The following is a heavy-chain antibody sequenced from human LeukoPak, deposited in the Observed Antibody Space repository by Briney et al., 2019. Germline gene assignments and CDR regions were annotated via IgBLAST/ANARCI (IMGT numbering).Heavy chain of an antibody. D-gene: IGHD2-2*02. CDR3: ARLGPHCSSTSCYTSVDY. CDR2: IWYDGTNK. V-gene: IGHV3-33*01. J-gene: IGHJ4*02. CDR1: GFTISSYG. Sequence: GRSLRLSCAASGFTISSYGMHWVRQAPGKGLEWVAVIWYDGTNKYYADSVKGRFTISRDNSKNTLYLQMNSLRAEDTAVYYCARLGPHCSSTSCYTSVDYWGQGTLVTVSS.